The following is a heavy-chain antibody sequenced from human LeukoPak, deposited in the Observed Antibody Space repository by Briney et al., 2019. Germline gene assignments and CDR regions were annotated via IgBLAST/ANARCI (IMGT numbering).Heavy chain of an antibody. J-gene: IGHJ4*02. V-gene: IGHV3-15*01. Sequence: PGGSLRLSCAASGFTFSSYWMNWARQAPGKGLEWVGRIKRKTDGGTTDYAAPVKGRFTISRDDSKNTLYLQMNSLKTEDTAVYYCTTVDRWELLNIDYWGQGTLVTVSS. CDR1: GFTFSSYW. D-gene: IGHD1-26*01. CDR2: IKRKTDGGTT. CDR3: TTVDRWELLNIDY.